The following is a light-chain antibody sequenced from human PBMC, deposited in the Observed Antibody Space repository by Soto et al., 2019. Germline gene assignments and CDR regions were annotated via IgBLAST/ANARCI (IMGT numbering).Light chain of an antibody. Sequence: QSALTQPASVSGSPGQSITISCTGTSSDVGGYNYVSWYQQYPGKAPKLMIYEVSNRPSGVSDRFSGSKSANTASLTISGLQAEDEADYYCSSYTSSSTYVFGTGTKVTVL. CDR3: SSYTSSSTYV. CDR2: EVS. J-gene: IGLJ1*01. CDR1: SSDVGGYNY. V-gene: IGLV2-14*01.